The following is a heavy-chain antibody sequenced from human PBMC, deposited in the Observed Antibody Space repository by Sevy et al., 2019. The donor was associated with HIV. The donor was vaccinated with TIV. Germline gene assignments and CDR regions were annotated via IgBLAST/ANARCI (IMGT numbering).Heavy chain of an antibody. D-gene: IGHD5-18*01. V-gene: IGHV3-66*01. CDR1: GFTVNSNY. Sequence: LSLTCAASGFTVNSNYMTWVRQAPGKGLEGVSVIYSDGITYHADSVKDRFTISRDNSKNTLYLQMNSLRAEDTAVYYCARGKSGYGYALNYWGQGTLVTVSS. CDR3: ARGKSGYGYALNY. CDR2: IYSDGIT. J-gene: IGHJ4*02.